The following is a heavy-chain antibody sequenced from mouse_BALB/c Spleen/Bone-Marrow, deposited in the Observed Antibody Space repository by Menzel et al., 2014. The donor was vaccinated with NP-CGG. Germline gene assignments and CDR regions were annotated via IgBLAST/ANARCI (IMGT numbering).Heavy chain of an antibody. CDR3: ARYNTYDVMGC. J-gene: IGHJ4*01. V-gene: IGHV5-17*02. Sequence: DVMLAESGGGLVQPGGSRKLSCAASGFTFSSFGMHWVRQAPEKGLEWVAYISSGSSTIYYADTVKGRFTISRDNPKNTLFLQMASLRSEDTAIFYCARYNTYDVMGCWGRGTSVTVSS. CDR1: GFTFSSFG. D-gene: IGHD1-3*01. CDR2: ISSGSSTI.